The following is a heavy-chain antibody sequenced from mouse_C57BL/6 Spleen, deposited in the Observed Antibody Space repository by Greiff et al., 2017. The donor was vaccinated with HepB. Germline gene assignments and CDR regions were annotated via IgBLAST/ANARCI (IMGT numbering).Heavy chain of an antibody. Sequence: VKLVESGPELVKPGASVKISCKASGYAFSSSWMNWVKQRPGKGLEWIGRIYPGDGDTNYNGKFKGKATLTADKSSSTAYMQLSSLTSEDSAVYFCARSWDPYYAMDYWGQGTSVTVSS. V-gene: IGHV1-82*01. CDR1: GYAFSSSW. CDR2: IYPGDGDT. D-gene: IGHD4-1*01. CDR3: ARSWDPYYAMDY. J-gene: IGHJ4*01.